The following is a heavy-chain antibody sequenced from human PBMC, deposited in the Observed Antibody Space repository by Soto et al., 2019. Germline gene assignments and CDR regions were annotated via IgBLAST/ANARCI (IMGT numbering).Heavy chain of an antibody. CDR2: ISPFNGNT. CDR1: GYPFTHYG. J-gene: IGHJ6*02. V-gene: IGHV1-18*01. D-gene: IGHD3-16*01. CDR3: ARDQSFDRTYYYGIDV. Sequence: QVQLVQSGGEVKKPGASVRVSCKSSGYPFTHYGITWIRQAPGQGLEWMGWISPFNGNTNYGQTLQDRVTLTTDTSTSTVLMDLRSLTSDDTAVYYCARDQSFDRTYYYGIDVWGQGTTVTVSS.